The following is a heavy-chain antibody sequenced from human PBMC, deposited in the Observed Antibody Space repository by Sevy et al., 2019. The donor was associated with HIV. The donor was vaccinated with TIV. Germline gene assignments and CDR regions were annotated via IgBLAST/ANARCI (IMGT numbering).Heavy chain of an antibody. J-gene: IGHJ4*02. V-gene: IGHV3-49*03. CDR1: GFTFGDYA. Sequence: GGSLRLSCTASGFTFGDYAMSWFRQAPGKGLEWVGFIRSKAYGGTTEYAASVKGRFTISRDDSKSIAYLQMNSLKTEDTAVYYCTRDGPTGYYDSSGYPYYFDYSGQRTVVTVSS. CDR3: TRDGPTGYYDSSGYPYYFDY. D-gene: IGHD3-22*01. CDR2: IRSKAYGGTT.